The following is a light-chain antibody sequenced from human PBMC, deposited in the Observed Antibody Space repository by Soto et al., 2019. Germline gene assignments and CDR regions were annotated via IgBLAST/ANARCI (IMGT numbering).Light chain of an antibody. CDR2: DAS. Sequence: DIQMTQSPSSLSASAGDRVALTCQASQDISTYLNWYQQKPGKAPKLLIYDASNLETGVPSRFSGSGSGTDFTLTISSLEPEDFAVYYCQQYNDWPPTFGQGTKVDIK. V-gene: IGKV1-33*01. J-gene: IGKJ1*01. CDR1: QDISTY. CDR3: QQYNDWPPT.